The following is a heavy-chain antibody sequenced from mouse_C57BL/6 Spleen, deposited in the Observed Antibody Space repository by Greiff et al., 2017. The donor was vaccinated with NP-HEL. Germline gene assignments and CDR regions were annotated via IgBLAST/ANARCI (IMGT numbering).Heavy chain of an antibody. CDR2: INPNNGGT. CDR1: GYTFTDYY. J-gene: IGHJ2*01. V-gene: IGHV1-26*01. Sequence: VQLQQSGPELVKPGASVKISCKASGYTFTDYYMNWVKQSHGKSLEWIGDINPNNGGTSYNQKFKGKATLTVDKSSSTAYMERRSLTAEDSAVYYWARSVPLGYWGQGTTLTVSS. CDR3: ARSVPLGY. D-gene: IGHD6-1*01.